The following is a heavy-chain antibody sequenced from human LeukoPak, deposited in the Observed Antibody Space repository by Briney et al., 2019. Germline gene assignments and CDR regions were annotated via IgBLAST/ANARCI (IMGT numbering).Heavy chain of an antibody. CDR1: GYTFTSYD. J-gene: IGHJ5*02. CDR2: MNPNSGNT. CDR3: ARGHCSGGSCYDNWFDP. D-gene: IGHD2-15*01. Sequence: VASVKVSCKASGYTFTSYDINWVRQATGQGLEWMGWMNPNSGNTGYAQKFQGRVTITRNTSISTAYMELSSLRSEDTAVYYCARGHCSGGSCYDNWFDPWGQGTLVTVSS. V-gene: IGHV1-8*03.